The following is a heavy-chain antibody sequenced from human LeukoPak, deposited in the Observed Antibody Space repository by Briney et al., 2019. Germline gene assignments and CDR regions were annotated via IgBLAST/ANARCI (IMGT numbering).Heavy chain of an antibody. Sequence: SGGSLRLSCAASGFTFSSYVMHWVRQAPGKGLEWVAIISYDGSNEYYADSVKGRFTISRDNSKSTLYLQMNSLRAEDTAVYYCPPELGEGFDYWGQGTLVTVSS. J-gene: IGHJ4*02. D-gene: IGHD3-16*01. CDR2: ISYDGSNE. CDR3: PPELGEGFDY. V-gene: IGHV3-30*04. CDR1: GFTFSSYV.